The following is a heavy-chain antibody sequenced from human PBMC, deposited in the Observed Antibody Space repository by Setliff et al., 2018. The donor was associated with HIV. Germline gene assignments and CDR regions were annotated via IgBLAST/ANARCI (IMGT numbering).Heavy chain of an antibody. CDR3: AREGGDYYYYYMDV. Sequence: ASVKVSCKASGYTFTAYNMQWVRQAPGQGLEWVGWINPNSGNTGYAQKFQGRVTMTRNTSISTAYMELSSLRSEDTAVYYCAREGGDYYYYYMDVWGKGTTVTVSS. D-gene: IGHD3-16*01. CDR1: GYTFTAYN. V-gene: IGHV1-8*02. CDR2: INPNSGNT. J-gene: IGHJ6*03.